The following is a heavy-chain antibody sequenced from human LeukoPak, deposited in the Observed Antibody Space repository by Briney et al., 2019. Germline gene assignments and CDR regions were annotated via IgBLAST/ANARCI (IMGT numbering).Heavy chain of an antibody. D-gene: IGHD6-19*01. Sequence: GGSLRLSCAASGFTFSSYAMSWVRQAPGKGLEWVSSISSSSSYIYYADSVEGRFTISRDNAKNSLYLQMNSLRAEDTAVYYCARDHLDSSGWYQSDFYYYYGMDVWGQGTTVTVSS. J-gene: IGHJ6*02. CDR3: ARDHLDSSGWYQSDFYYYYGMDV. CDR2: ISSSSSYI. V-gene: IGHV3-21*01. CDR1: GFTFSSYA.